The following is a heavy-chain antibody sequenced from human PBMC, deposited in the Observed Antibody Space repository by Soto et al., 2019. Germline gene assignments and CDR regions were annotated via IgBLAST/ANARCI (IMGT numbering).Heavy chain of an antibody. V-gene: IGHV3-30*18. CDR1: GFTFSGYG. CDR2: VSYEGSNK. CDR3: AKEERHSGYIIDY. J-gene: IGHJ4*02. D-gene: IGHD5-12*01. Sequence: GGSLRLSCEASGFTFSGYGMHWVRQAPGKGLEWVSFVSYEGSNKYYADSVKGRFTISKDNSKNTLNLQMNSLRAEDTAVYYCAKEERHSGYIIDYWGQGTVVTVPS.